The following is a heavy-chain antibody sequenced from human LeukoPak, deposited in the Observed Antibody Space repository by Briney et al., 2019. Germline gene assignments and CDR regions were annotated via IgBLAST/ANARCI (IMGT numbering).Heavy chain of an antibody. CDR1: GYTFTSYG. V-gene: IGHV1-18*01. D-gene: IGHD2-2*01. CDR2: ISAYNGNT. CDR3: ARRGQCTSTSCHQYYYYGMDV. Sequence: ASVKVSCKASGYTFTSYGISWVRQAPGQGLEWVGWISAYNGNTNYAQKLQGRVTVTTDTSTSTAYMELRSLRSDDTAVYYCARRGQCTSTSCHQYYYYGMDVWGQGTTVTVSS. J-gene: IGHJ6*02.